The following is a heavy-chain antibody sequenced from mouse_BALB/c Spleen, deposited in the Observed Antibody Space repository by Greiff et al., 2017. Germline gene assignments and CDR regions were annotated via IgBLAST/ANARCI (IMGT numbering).Heavy chain of an antibody. J-gene: IGHJ1*01. Sequence: VQLKQSGAELVKPGASVKLSCTAPGFNIKDTYMHWVKQRPEQGLEWIGRIDPANGNTKYDPKFQGKATITADTSSNTAYLQLSSLTSEDTAVYYCARGYDYDLWYFDVWGAGTTVTVSS. CDR3: ARGYDYDLWYFDV. D-gene: IGHD2-4*01. V-gene: IGHV14-3*02. CDR2: IDPANGNT. CDR1: GFNIKDTY.